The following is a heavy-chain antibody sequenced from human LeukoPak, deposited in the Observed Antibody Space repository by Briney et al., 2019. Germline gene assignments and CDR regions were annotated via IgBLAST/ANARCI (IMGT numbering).Heavy chain of an antibody. CDR1: GFTFSIYT. CDR2: INYNGRNT. CDR3: AKDGHCPDSICPTNIAVAGYVDS. J-gene: IGHJ4*02. Sequence: GGPLRLSCAASGFTFSIYTMNWVRQAPGKGLEWVSIINYNGRNTYYADSVKGRFTISRDNSKNMVYLQMNRLRAEDTAIYYCAKDGHCPDSICPTNIAVAGYVDSWGQGTLVTVSS. V-gene: IGHV3-23*01. D-gene: IGHD6-19*01.